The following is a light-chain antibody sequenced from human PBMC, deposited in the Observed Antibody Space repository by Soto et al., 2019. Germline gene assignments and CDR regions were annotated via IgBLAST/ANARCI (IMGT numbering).Light chain of an antibody. CDR3: QYTYSSPRK. J-gene: IGKJ1*01. CDR2: GAS. Sequence: QMTQSPSSLSASIGDRVTISCRASQSVSTYVSWYQQKPGKAPKLLISGASSLQSGVPSRFSGSGSGTDFTLTISSLQPDDFATYFCQYTYSSPRKFGQGTKV. V-gene: IGKV1-39*01. CDR1: QSVSTY.